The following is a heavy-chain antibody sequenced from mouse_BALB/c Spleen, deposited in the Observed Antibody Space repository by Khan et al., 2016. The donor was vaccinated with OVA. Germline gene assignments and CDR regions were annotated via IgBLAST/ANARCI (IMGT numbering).Heavy chain of an antibody. CDR1: GCTFSNYD. Sequence: EVELVESGGDLVKPGGSLKLSCAASGCTFSNYDMSWVRQTPDKRLGWVATISSAGSYTYYPDSVKGRFTISRDNAKNTLYLQLSSLKSEDTAMYYCARRGYDEAWFAYWGHGTLVTVSA. D-gene: IGHD2-2*01. J-gene: IGHJ3*01. V-gene: IGHV5-6*01. CDR3: ARRGYDEAWFAY. CDR2: ISSAGSYT.